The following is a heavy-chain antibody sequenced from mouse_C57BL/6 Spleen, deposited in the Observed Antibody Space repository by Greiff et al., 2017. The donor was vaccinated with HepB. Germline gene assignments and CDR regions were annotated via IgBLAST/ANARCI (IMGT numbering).Heavy chain of an antibody. CDR3: SPLPRYYAMDY. CDR1: GFNIKDDY. D-gene: IGHD1-2*01. V-gene: IGHV14-4*01. J-gene: IGHJ4*01. CDR2: IDPENGDT. Sequence: EVQLQQSGAELVRPGASVKLSCTASGFNIKDDYMHWVKQRPEQGLEWIGWIDPENGDTEYASKFQGKATITADTSSNTAYLQLSSLTSEDTAVYYCSPLPRYYAMDYWGQGTSVTVSS.